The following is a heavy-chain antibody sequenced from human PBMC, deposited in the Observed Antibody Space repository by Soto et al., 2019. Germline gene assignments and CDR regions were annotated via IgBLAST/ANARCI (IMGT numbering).Heavy chain of an antibody. CDR2: IWYDGSNK. J-gene: IGHJ3*02. CDR3: ARDGARGFGDGAFDI. CDR1: GFTFSSYG. D-gene: IGHD3-10*01. V-gene: IGHV3-33*01. Sequence: GGSLRLSCAASGFTFSSYGMHWVRQAPGKGLEWVAVIWYDGSNKYYADSVKGRFTISRDNSKNTLYLQMNSLRAEDTAVYYCARDGARGFGDGAFDIWGQGTMVTVSS.